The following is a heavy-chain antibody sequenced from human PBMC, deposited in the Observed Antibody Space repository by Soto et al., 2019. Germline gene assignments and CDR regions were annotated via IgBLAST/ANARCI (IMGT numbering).Heavy chain of an antibody. CDR1: GGSISSGDYY. V-gene: IGHV4-30-4*01. CDR2: IYYSGST. J-gene: IGHJ4*02. D-gene: IGHD3-22*01. Sequence: LSLTCTVSGGSISSGDYYWSWIRQPPGKGLEWIGYIYYSGSTYYNPSLKGRVTISVDTSKNQFSLKLSSVTAADTAVYYCARGAPMYYYDSSGYVDYWGQGTLVTVSS. CDR3: ARGAPMYYYDSSGYVDY.